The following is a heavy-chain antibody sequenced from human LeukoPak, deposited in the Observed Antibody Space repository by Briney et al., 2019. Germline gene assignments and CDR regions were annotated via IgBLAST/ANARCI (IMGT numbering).Heavy chain of an antibody. CDR2: INPNSGGT. D-gene: IGHD2-2*01. Sequence: ASVKVSCKASGYTFTNYAFSWVRQAPGQGLEWMGWINPNSGGTNYAQKFQGRVTMTRDTSISTAYMELSRLRSDDTAVYYCATDIVVVPAAMEAFDIWGQGTMVTVSS. CDR1: GYTFTNYA. J-gene: IGHJ3*02. CDR3: ATDIVVVPAAMEAFDI. V-gene: IGHV1-2*02.